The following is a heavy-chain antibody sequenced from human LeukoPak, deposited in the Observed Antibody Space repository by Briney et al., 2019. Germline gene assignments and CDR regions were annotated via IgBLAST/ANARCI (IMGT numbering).Heavy chain of an antibody. J-gene: IGHJ4*02. Sequence: GGSLRLSCAASGFTFSTFWMTWVRQAPGKGLEWVANIKQAGSEKYYVDSVKGRFTISRDNAENSMYLQMDSLRAEETAVYYCASGRRGSKYWGQGTLVTVSS. V-gene: IGHV3-7*02. D-gene: IGHD3-10*01. CDR1: GFTFSTFW. CDR2: IKQAGSEK. CDR3: ASGRRGSKY.